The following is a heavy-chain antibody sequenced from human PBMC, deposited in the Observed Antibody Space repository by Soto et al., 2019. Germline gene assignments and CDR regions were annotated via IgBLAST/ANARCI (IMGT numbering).Heavy chain of an antibody. CDR1: AFPLIGRP. D-gene: IGHD3-10*01. CDR2: IDNAGTDS. CDR3: ARGWFGPDV. J-gene: IGHJ6*04. V-gene: IGHV3-74*01. Sequence: EVQLVESGGGLVQPGGPRRPSCAASAFPLIGRPMHWVRQAPGKGLVWASGIDNAGTDSTYADSVKGRFTSSRDTAKNMLYLQMNSLRVEDTAVYYCARGWFGPDVWGKGTTVTVSS.